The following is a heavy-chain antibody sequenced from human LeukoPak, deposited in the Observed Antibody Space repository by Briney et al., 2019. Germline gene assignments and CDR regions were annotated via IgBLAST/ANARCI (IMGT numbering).Heavy chain of an antibody. J-gene: IGHJ2*01. CDR2: IYTSGST. CDR3: ARDGTYGDYVWYFDL. V-gene: IGHV4-61*02. D-gene: IGHD4-17*01. Sequence: SQTLSLTCTVSGGSISSGSYYWSWIRQPAGKGLEWIGRIYTSGSTNYAPSLKSRVTISVDTSKNQFSLKLSSVTAADTAVYYCARDGTYGDYVWYFDLWGRGTLVTVSS. CDR1: GGSISSGSYY.